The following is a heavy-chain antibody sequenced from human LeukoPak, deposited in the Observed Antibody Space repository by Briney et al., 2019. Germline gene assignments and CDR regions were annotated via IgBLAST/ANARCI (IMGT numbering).Heavy chain of an antibody. CDR1: GFTFSSYS. Sequence: GGSLRLSCAASGFTFSSYSMNWVRQARGKGLEWVSYISSSSSTIYYADSVKGRFTISRHTAKNSLYLQMNSLRAEDTAVYYCARHYYDSSGSGAFDIWGQGTMVTVS. V-gene: IGHV3-48*04. CDR2: ISSSSSTI. CDR3: ARHYYDSSGSGAFDI. J-gene: IGHJ3*02. D-gene: IGHD3-22*01.